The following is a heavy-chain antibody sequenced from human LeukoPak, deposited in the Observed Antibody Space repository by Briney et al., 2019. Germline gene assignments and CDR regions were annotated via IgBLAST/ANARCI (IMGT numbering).Heavy chain of an antibody. D-gene: IGHD6-19*01. CDR3: AYSSGWYDAFDI. V-gene: IGHV1-46*01. CDR1: GYTFTSYY. Sequence: ASVKVSCKASGYTFTSYYMHWVRQAPGQGLEWMGIINPSGGSTSYAQKFQGRVTMTRDTSTSTVYMELSSLRSEDTAVYYCAYSSGWYDAFDIWGQGTMVTVSS. CDR2: INPSGGST. J-gene: IGHJ3*02.